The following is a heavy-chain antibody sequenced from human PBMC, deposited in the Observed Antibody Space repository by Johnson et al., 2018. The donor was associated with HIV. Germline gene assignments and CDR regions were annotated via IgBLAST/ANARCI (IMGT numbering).Heavy chain of an antibody. D-gene: IGHD6-19*01. CDR2: ISGSGGST. CDR1: GFTLSSYA. Sequence: VQLVESGGGVVPPGGSLRLSCAASGFTLSSYAMSWVRQAPGKGLEWVSGISGSGGSTYYADSVKGRFTISRDNSKNTLYLQMNSLRAEDTAVYYCARDWGLYSSGWYVDAFDIWGQGTMVTVSS. V-gene: IGHV3-23*04. CDR3: ARDWGLYSSGWYVDAFDI. J-gene: IGHJ3*02.